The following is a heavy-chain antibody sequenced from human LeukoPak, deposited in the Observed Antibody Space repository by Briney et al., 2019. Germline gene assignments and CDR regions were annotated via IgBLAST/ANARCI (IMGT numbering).Heavy chain of an antibody. J-gene: IGHJ4*02. Sequence: PGGSLRLSCAASGFTSSSYEMNWVRQAPGKGLEWVSYISSSGSTIYYADSVKGRFTISRDNAKNSLYLQMNSLRAEDTAVYYCARDLYQQLVYDYWGQGTLVTVSS. CDR1: GFTSSSYE. CDR2: ISSSGSTI. D-gene: IGHD6-6*01. V-gene: IGHV3-48*03. CDR3: ARDLYQQLVYDY.